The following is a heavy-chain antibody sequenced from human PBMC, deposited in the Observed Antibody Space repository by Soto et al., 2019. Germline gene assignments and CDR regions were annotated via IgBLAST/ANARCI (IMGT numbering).Heavy chain of an antibody. Sequence: PSETLSLTCTVSGGSISSGGYYWSWIRQHPGKGLEWIGYIYYSGSTYYNPSLKSRVTISVDTSKNQFSLKLSSVTAADTAVYYCARETPSSTSSFPEGEQLVLGKPETKNYYYYYMDVWGKGTTVTVSS. CDR1: GGSISSGGYY. V-gene: IGHV4-31*03. CDR3: ARETPSSTSSFPEGEQLVLGKPETKNYYYYYMDV. J-gene: IGHJ6*03. D-gene: IGHD2-2*01. CDR2: IYYSGST.